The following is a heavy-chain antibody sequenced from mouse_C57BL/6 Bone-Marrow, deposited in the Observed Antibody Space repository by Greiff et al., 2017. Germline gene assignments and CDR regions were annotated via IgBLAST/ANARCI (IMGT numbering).Heavy chain of an antibody. Sequence: QVQLKESGPELVKPGASVKISCKASGYAFSSSWMNWVKQRPGKGLEWIGRIYPGDGDTNYNGKFKGKATLTADKSSSTAYMQLSSLTSEDSAVYFCARAPIYYYGSRYFDVGGTGTTVTVSS. CDR1: GYAFSSSW. D-gene: IGHD1-1*01. CDR2: IYPGDGDT. CDR3: ARAPIYYYGSRYFDV. J-gene: IGHJ1*03. V-gene: IGHV1-82*01.